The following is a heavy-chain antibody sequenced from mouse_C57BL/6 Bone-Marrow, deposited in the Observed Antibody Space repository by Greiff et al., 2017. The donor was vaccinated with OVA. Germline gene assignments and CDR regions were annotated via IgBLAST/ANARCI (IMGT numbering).Heavy chain of an antibody. D-gene: IGHD1-1*01. CDR2: IYPGGGYT. V-gene: IGHV1-63*01. CDR3: ARRGNYGSSYGFAY. J-gene: IGHJ3*01. CDR1: GYTFTNYW. Sequence: QVQLKQSGAELVRPGTSVKMSCKASGYTFTNYWIGWAKQRPGHGLEWIGDIYPGGGYTNYNEKFKGKATLTADKSSSTAYMQFSSLTSEDSAIYYCARRGNYGSSYGFAYWGQGTLVTVSA.